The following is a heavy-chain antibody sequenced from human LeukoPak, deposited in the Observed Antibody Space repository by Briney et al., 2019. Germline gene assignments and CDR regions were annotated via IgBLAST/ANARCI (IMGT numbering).Heavy chain of an antibody. J-gene: IGHJ6*03. CDR2: ISYDGSNK. CDR3: ARAESGGYYYYYYMDV. CDR1: GFTFSSYA. D-gene: IGHD1-14*01. Sequence: GGSLRLSCAASGFTFSSYAMHWVRQAPGKGLEWVAAISYDGSNKYYADSVKGRFTISRDNSKNTLYLQMKSLRADDRAVYYCARAESGGYYYYYYMDVWGKGTTVTVSS. V-gene: IGHV3-30*01.